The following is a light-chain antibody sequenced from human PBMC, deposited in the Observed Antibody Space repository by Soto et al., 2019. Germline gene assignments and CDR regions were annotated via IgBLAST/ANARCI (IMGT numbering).Light chain of an antibody. V-gene: IGKV1-5*03. CDR1: QTISSW. CDR2: KAS. CDR3: QHYNPYSGP. J-gene: IGKJ1*01. Sequence: DIHMTQSPSSLSVSVVDRVTITCLASQTISSWLARYQQKPGKAPKLLIYKASTLKSGVPSRFSGSGSGTEFTLTITSLQPHDFATYYCQHYNPYSGPFGQGTKVDIK.